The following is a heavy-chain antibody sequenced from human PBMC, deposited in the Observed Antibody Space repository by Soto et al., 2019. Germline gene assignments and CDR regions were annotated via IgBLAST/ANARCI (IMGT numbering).Heavy chain of an antibody. CDR1: GFTFDDYG. J-gene: IGHJ3*02. CDR3: ARDPDIVVVPALGAFDI. D-gene: IGHD2-2*01. V-gene: IGHV3-20*04. CDR2: INWNGGST. Sequence: EVQLVESGGGVVRPGGSLRLSCAASGFTFDDYGMSWVRQAPGKRLEWVSGINWNGGSTGYADSVKGRFTISRDNAKNSLYLQMNSLRAEDTALYYCARDPDIVVVPALGAFDIWGQGTMVTVSS.